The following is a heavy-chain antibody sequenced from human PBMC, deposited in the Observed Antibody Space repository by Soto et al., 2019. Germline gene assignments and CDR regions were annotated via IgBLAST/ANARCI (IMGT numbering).Heavy chain of an antibody. CDR3: AKDRRKGADAAADK. D-gene: IGHD2-2*01. V-gene: IGHV3-30*18. CDR1: GFTFSKSG. Sequence: QVQLVESGGGVVQPGRSLRLSCAASGFTFSKSGMHWVRQAPGKGLEWVAAISNDGSDEYYADSVQGRFNISRDNSKNTLTLQMNTLSSEDTALYFCAKDRRKGADAAADKWGEGTLVTVTS. CDR2: ISNDGSDE. J-gene: IGHJ4*02.